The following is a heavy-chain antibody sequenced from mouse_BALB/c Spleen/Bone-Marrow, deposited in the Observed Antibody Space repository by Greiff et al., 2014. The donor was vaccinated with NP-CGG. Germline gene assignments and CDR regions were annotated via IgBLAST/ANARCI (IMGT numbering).Heavy chain of an antibody. Sequence: VMLVESGPGLVAPSQSLSITCTVSGFSLTSYGVHLVRQPPRKGLEWLGVIWAGGSTDYNSALMSRLSISKDNSKSQVFLKMNSLQTDDTAMYYCARERPNYFDNWGQGTVLTVSS. CDR1: GFSLTSYG. V-gene: IGHV2-9*02. CDR2: IWAGGST. J-gene: IGHJ2*01. CDR3: ARERPNYFDN.